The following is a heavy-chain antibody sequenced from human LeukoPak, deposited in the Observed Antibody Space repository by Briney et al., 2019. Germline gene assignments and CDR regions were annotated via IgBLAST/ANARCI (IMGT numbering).Heavy chain of an antibody. CDR3: AREGGIAAAEGLSGFDY. Sequence: SVKVSCKASGGTFSSYAISWVRQAPGQGLERMGGIIPIFGTANYAQKFQGRVTMTRDTSTSTVYMELSSLRSEDTAVYYCAREGGIAAAEGLSGFDYWGQGTLVTVSS. V-gene: IGHV1-69*05. J-gene: IGHJ4*02. CDR2: IIPIFGTA. CDR1: GGTFSSYA. D-gene: IGHD6-13*01.